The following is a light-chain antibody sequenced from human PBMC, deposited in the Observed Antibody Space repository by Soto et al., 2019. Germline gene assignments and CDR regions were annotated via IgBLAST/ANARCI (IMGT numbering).Light chain of an antibody. Sequence: EIVLTQSPATLSLSPGERATLSCGASQSVSNNYLAWYQQKPGLAPRLLIYDASIRATGIPDRFSGSGSGTDFTLSISRLEPEDFAVYYCQQYGSSPPITFGQGTRLEI. J-gene: IGKJ5*01. CDR1: QSVSNNY. CDR2: DAS. V-gene: IGKV3D-20*01. CDR3: QQYGSSPPIT.